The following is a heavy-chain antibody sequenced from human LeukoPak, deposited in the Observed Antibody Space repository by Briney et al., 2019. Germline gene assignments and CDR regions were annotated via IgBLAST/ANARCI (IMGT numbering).Heavy chain of an antibody. CDR3: AKSGARNFGELSPFDY. CDR1: GLTFDDYA. J-gene: IGHJ4*02. V-gene: IGHV3-9*01. CDR2: ISWNSGSI. D-gene: IGHD3-10*01. Sequence: PGGSLRLSCAASGLTFDDYAMHWVWQAPGKGLEWVSGISWNSGSIGYADSVKGRFTISRDNAKNSLYLQMNSLRAEDTALYYCAKSGARNFGELSPFDYWGQGTLVTVSS.